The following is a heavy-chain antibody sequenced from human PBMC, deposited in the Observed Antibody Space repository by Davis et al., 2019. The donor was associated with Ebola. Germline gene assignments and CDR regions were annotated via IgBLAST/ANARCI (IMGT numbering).Heavy chain of an antibody. J-gene: IGHJ4*02. V-gene: IGHV4-4*07. CDR1: GGSISSYY. CDR2: IYTSGST. D-gene: IGHD1-1*01. CDR3: ARDNTFELERGLFDY. Sequence: PSETLSLTCTVSGGSISSYYWSWIRQPAGKGLEWIGRIYTSGSTNYNPSLKSRVTMSVDTSKNQFSLKLSSVTAADTAVYYCARDNTFELERGLFDYWGQGTLVTVSS.